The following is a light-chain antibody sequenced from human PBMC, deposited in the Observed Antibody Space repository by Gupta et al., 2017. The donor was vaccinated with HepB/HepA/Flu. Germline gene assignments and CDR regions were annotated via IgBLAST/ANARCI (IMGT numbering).Light chain of an antibody. J-gene: IGKJ1*01. V-gene: IGKV1-5*03. CDR2: KAS. CDR1: QSISSW. Sequence: DIQMTQSLSTLSASVGDRVTFTCRASQSISSWLAWYQQKPGKAPKLLIYKASSLESGVPSRFSGSGSGTEFTLTISSLQPDDFATYYCQQYRTFGQGTKVEIK. CDR3: QQYRT.